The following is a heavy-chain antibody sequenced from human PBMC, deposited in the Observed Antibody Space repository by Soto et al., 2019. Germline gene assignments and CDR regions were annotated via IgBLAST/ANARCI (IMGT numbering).Heavy chain of an antibody. D-gene: IGHD3-22*01. CDR3: ARFGLQRYDSSGLDY. CDR1: GGSISSGGYY. V-gene: IGHV4-31*03. Sequence: SETLSLTCTFSGGSISSGGYYWSWIRQHPGKGLEWIGYIYYSGSTYYNPSLKSRVTISVDTSKNQFSLKLSSVTAADTAVYYCARFGLQRYDSSGLDYWGQGTLVTVSS. J-gene: IGHJ4*02. CDR2: IYYSGST.